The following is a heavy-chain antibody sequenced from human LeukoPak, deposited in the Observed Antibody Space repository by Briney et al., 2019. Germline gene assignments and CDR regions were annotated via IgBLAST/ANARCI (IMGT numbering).Heavy chain of an antibody. Sequence: ASVKVSCKASGYTFTSYGISWVRQAPGQGLEWMGWISAYNGNTNYAQKLQGRATMTTDTSTSTAYMELRSLRSDDTAVYYCAREVRDCSSTSCYLRAFDYWGQGTLVTVSS. V-gene: IGHV1-18*01. CDR1: GYTFTSYG. J-gene: IGHJ4*02. CDR2: ISAYNGNT. CDR3: AREVRDCSSTSCYLRAFDY. D-gene: IGHD2-2*01.